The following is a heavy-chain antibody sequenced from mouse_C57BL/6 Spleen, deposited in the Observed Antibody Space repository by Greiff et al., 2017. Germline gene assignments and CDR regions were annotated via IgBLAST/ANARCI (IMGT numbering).Heavy chain of an antibody. Sequence: QVQLQQSGAELVMPGASVKLSCKASGYTFTSYWMHWVKQRPGQGLEWIGEIDPSDSYTNYNQKFKGKSTLTVDKSSSTAYMQLSSLTSEDSAVYYCARGDSNYKRKYAMDYWGQGTSVTVSS. V-gene: IGHV1-69*01. D-gene: IGHD2-5*01. CDR1: GYTFTSYW. CDR2: IDPSDSYT. CDR3: ARGDSNYKRKYAMDY. J-gene: IGHJ4*01.